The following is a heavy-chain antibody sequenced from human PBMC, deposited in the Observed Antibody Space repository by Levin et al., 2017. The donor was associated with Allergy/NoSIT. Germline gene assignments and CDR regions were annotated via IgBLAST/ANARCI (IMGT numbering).Heavy chain of an antibody. V-gene: IGHV3-74*01. CDR2: INSDGSIT. CDR1: GFTFSSYW. Sequence: GGSLRLSCAASGFTFSSYWMHWVRQVPGKGLVWVSRINSDGSITTYADSVRGRFTISRDNAKNTLYLQMNSLRVEDTAVYHCAKDIGRSSSPWGQGTLVTVSS. CDR3: AKDIGRSSSP. J-gene: IGHJ5*02. D-gene: IGHD6-13*01.